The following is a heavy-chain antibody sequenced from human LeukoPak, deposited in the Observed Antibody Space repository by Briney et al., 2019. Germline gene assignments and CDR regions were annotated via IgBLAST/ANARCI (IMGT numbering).Heavy chain of an antibody. CDR3: ARAAGFGELCDY. CDR2: IIPIFGTA. D-gene: IGHD3-10*01. V-gene: IGHV1-69*01. CDR1: GGTFSSYA. Sequence: ASVKVSCKASGGTFSSYAISWVRQAPGQGLEWMGGIIPIFGTANYAQKFQGRVTITADESTSTAYMELSSLRSEDTAVYYCARAAGFGELCDYWGQGTLVTVSS. J-gene: IGHJ4*02.